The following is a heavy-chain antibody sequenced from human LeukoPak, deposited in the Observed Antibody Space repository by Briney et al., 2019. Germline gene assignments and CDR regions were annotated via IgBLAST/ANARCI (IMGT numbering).Heavy chain of an antibody. J-gene: IGHJ4*02. D-gene: IGHD3-22*01. CDR3: ARYDSGGYYYF. Sequence: SETLSLTCTVSGGSISSGGYYWSWLRQHPGEGLEWIGYIYYSGSTYYNPSLKSRVPISVDTSKNQFSLKMSSVTAADTAVYYCARYDSGGYYYFWGQGTLISVSS. CDR1: GGSISSGGYY. CDR2: IYYSGST. V-gene: IGHV4-31*03.